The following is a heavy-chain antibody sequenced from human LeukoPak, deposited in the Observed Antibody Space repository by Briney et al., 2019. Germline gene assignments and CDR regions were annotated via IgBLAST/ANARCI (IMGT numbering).Heavy chain of an antibody. CDR3: ARDRYYYDSSGYYSPPY. J-gene: IGHJ4*02. V-gene: IGHV3-30-3*01. Sequence: GGSLRLSCAASGFTFSGYAMHWVRQAPGKGLEWVAVISYDGSNKYYADSVKGRFTISRDNSKNTLYLQMNSLRAEDTAMYYCARDRYYYDSSGYYSPPYWGQGTLVTVSS. CDR2: ISYDGSNK. CDR1: GFTFSGYA. D-gene: IGHD3-22*01.